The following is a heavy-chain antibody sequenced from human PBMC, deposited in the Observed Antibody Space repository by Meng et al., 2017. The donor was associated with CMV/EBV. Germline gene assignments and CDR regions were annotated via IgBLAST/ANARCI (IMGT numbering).Heavy chain of an antibody. D-gene: IGHD1-26*01. V-gene: IGHV1-46*01. CDR2: INPSGGST. J-gene: IGHJ4*02. CDR1: GYSFTSYY. CDR3: AREWDQDDSFDY. Sequence: ASAKVSCKASGYSFTSYYMHRVRQAPGQGLEWKGIINPSGGSTSYAQKFQGKVTMTRDTSTSTVYMEPSSLGSEDTAVYYCAREWDQDDSFDYWGQGTLVTVSS.